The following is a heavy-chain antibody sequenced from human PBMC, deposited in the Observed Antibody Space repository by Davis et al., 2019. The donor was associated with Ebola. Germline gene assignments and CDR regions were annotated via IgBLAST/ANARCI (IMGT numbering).Heavy chain of an antibody. CDR2: IYYSGST. Sequence: SETLSLTCTVSGGSVSSGGYYWNWIRQPPGKGLEWIGQIYYSGSTNYNPSLKSRVTISVDSSKNQFSLKLGSVTAADTAVYYCARGSQWLGPDYWGQGTLVTVSS. V-gene: IGHV4-61*08. D-gene: IGHD6-19*01. J-gene: IGHJ4*02. CDR1: GGSVSSGGYY. CDR3: ARGSQWLGPDY.